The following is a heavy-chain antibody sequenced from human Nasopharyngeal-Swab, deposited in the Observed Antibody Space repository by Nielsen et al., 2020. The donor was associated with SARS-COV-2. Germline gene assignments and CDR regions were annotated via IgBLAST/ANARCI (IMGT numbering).Heavy chain of an antibody. D-gene: IGHD2-2*02. CDR2: IYPGDSDT. Sequence: GESLKISCKGSGYSFPNYWIGWVRQMPGKGLEWMGIIYPGDSDTRYSPSFQGQVTISADKSISTACLQWSSLKASDTAMYYCARLLVPAAIRPLYYFDYWGQGTLVTVSS. V-gene: IGHV5-51*01. CDR1: GYSFPNYW. J-gene: IGHJ4*02. CDR3: ARLLVPAAIRPLYYFDY.